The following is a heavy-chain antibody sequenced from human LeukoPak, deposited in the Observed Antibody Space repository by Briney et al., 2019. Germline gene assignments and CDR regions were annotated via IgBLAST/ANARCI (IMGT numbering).Heavy chain of an antibody. J-gene: IGHJ5*02. CDR3: ASQSSGYYLGWFDP. V-gene: IGHV4-59*01. Sequence: SETLSLTCTVSGGSISSYYWSWIRQPPGKGLEWIGYIYYSGSTNYNPSIKSRVTISVDTSKNQFSLKLSSVTAADTAVYYCASQSSGYYLGWFDPWGQGTLVTVSS. CDR2: IYYSGST. CDR1: GGSISSYY. D-gene: IGHD3-22*01.